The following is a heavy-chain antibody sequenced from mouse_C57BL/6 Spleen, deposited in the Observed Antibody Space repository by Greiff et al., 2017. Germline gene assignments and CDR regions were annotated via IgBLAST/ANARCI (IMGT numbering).Heavy chain of an antibody. Sequence: EVQRVESGPGLVKPSQTLSLTCSVTGFSITSDYWNWIRKFPGNKLEYMGYIRYSGSAYYNPSPKRRISLIRDTSNNQYYLQLISVTAEDTATYYCARWVGNHFDYWGQGTTLTVSS. CDR1: GFSITSDY. CDR3: ARWVGNHFDY. D-gene: IGHD1-1*02. V-gene: IGHV3-8*01. J-gene: IGHJ2*01. CDR2: IRYSGSA.